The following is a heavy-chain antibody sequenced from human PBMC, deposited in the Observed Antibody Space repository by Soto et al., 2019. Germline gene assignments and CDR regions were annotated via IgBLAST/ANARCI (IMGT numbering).Heavy chain of an antibody. Sequence: ASVKVSCKASGYTFTSYYMHWVRQAPGQGLEWMGIINPSGGSTSYAQKFQGRVTMTRYTSTSTVYMELSSLRSEDTAVYYCARVGSQLALDYYYGMDVWGQGTTVTVSS. CDR2: INPSGGST. D-gene: IGHD6-6*01. V-gene: IGHV1-46*01. CDR3: ARVGSQLALDYYYGMDV. CDR1: GYTFTSYY. J-gene: IGHJ6*02.